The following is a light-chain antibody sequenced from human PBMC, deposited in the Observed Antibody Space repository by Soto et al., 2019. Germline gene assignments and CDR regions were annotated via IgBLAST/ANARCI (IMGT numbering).Light chain of an antibody. Sequence: QPVLTQPASVSGSPGQSITVSCTGTSSDIGGYNYVSWYQHHPGKAPQLIIYEVNLRPSGVSDRFSASKSGDTAPLTISGLQAGDEADYYCCSYSTSNTHNYVFGTGTKVTVL. J-gene: IGLJ1*01. CDR2: EVN. CDR3: CSYSTSNTHNYV. CDR1: SSDIGGYNY. V-gene: IGLV2-14*01.